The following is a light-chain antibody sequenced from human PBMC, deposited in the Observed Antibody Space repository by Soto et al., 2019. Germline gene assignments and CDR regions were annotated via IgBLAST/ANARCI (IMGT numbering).Light chain of an antibody. V-gene: IGKV1-8*01. CDR1: QGISSY. J-gene: IGKJ1*01. CDR2: DAS. CDR3: QQYDLYWT. Sequence: AIRMTQSPSSLSASTGDRVTITCRASQGISSYLAWYQQKAGKAPKLLIFDASTLETGVPSRFSGSGSGTEFSLSINSVQPDDFGTYFCQQYDLYWTFGQGTKVEI.